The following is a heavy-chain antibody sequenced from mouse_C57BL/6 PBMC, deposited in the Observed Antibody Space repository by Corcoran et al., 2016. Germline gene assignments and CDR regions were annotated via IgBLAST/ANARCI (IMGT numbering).Heavy chain of an antibody. D-gene: IGHD2-1*01. CDR2: IFPGSGST. Sequence: QVQLQQSGPELVKPGASVKISCKASGYTFTDYYINWVKQRPGQGLEWIGWIFPGSGSTYYNDKFKGKATLTVDKSSSTAYMLLSSLTSEDSAVYFCARSKPHGNCYAMDYWGQGTSVTVSS. J-gene: IGHJ4*01. CDR3: ARSKPHGNCYAMDY. V-gene: IGHV1-75*01. CDR1: GYTFTDYY.